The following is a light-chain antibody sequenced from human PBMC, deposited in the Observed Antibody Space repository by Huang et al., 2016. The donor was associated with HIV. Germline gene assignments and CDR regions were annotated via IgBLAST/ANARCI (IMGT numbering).Light chain of an antibody. Sequence: IVMTQSPATLSVSPGERVTLTCRASQRVSYKLAWYQHKTGQAPRLLIYDTSTRATAIPGRFSGSGSGTEFTLTISSLQSEDFAVYYCQQYNKWPQTFGQGTKLEIK. CDR1: QRVSYK. V-gene: IGKV3-15*01. CDR3: QQYNKWPQT. J-gene: IGKJ2*01. CDR2: DTS.